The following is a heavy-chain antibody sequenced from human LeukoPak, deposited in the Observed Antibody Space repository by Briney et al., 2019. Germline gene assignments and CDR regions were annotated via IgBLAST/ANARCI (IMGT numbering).Heavy chain of an antibody. CDR2: IYYSGTT. J-gene: IGHJ4*02. CDR3: ARGGGTVVTLDY. D-gene: IGHD4-23*01. V-gene: IGHV4-31*03. Sequence: SETLSLTCTVSGGSISSGGYYWSWIRQHPGKGLEWVGYIYYSGTTYYNPSLKSRVTISVDTSKNQFSLKLSSVTAADTAVYYCARGGGTVVTLDYWGQGTLVTVSS. CDR1: GGSISSGGYY.